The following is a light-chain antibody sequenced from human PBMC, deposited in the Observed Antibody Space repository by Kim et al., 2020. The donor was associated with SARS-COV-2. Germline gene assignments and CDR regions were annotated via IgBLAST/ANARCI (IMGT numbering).Light chain of an antibody. V-gene: IGKV1-33*01. CDR1: QDITDY. CDR2: DAS. J-gene: IGKJ5*01. Sequence: ASVGEGVTITCQASQDITDYLNWYQQKPGRAPKLLIYDASNLETGVPSRFSGSGSGTDFTFAISSLQPEDIATYYCQQYDYLPMTFGQGTRLEIK. CDR3: QQYDYLPMT.